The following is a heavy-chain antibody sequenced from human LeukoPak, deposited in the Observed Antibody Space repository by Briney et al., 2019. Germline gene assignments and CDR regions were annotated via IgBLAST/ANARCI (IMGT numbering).Heavy chain of an antibody. Sequence: PGVSLRLSCAASGFSFSTYSMTWVRQSPEKGLEWVANINPGGSETYYVDSVKGRFTISRDNAKNSLYLQMDSLRADDTAVYYCGRGDRFPRFGNLRGQGTLVTVSS. J-gene: IGHJ4*02. D-gene: IGHD3-10*01. CDR2: INPGGSET. CDR1: GFSFSTYS. V-gene: IGHV3-7*01. CDR3: GRGDRFPRFGNL.